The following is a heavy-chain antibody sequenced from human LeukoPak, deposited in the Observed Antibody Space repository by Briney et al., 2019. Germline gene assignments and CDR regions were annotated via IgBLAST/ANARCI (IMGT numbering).Heavy chain of an antibody. CDR1: GFTFSSYA. CDR3: AKDPLGVVDAFDL. CDR2: ISGSGGST. V-gene: IGHV3-23*01. D-gene: IGHD2-21*01. Sequence: GGSLRLSCAASGFTFSSYAMSWVRQAPGKGLEWVSAISGSGGSTYYADSVKGRFTISRDNSKNTLYLQMNSLRAEDTAIYYCAKDPLGVVDAFDLWGQGTVVTVSS. J-gene: IGHJ3*01.